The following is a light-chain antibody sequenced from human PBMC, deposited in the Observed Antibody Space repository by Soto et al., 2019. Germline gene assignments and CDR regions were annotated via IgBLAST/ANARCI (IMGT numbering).Light chain of an antibody. CDR2: EVS. Sequence: QSALTQPPSASGSPGQSVTISCTGTSSDVGNYNYVSWYQHHPGKGPKLIIYEVSKRPSGVPDRFSGSKSGNTASLTVSGLQPEDEAAYSCCSYAGKGVFGGGTKLTVL. CDR1: SSDVGNYNY. CDR3: CSYAGKGV. J-gene: IGLJ2*01. V-gene: IGLV2-8*01.